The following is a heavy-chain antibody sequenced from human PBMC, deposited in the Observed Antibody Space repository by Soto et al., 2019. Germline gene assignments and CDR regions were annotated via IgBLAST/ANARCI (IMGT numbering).Heavy chain of an antibody. D-gene: IGHD3-16*02. CDR2: INPTTGGT. CDR3: ARDRSKLYVWGSYRLNDY. V-gene: IGHV1-2*02. CDR1: GYTFSDYY. Sequence: ASVKVSCKASGYTFSDYYIHWVRQAPGQGLEWMGWINPTTGGTNYAQKFQGRVTMTRDTSITTAYMELSRLRSDDTAVYYCARDRSKLYVWGSYRLNDYWGQGTLVTVSS. J-gene: IGHJ4*02.